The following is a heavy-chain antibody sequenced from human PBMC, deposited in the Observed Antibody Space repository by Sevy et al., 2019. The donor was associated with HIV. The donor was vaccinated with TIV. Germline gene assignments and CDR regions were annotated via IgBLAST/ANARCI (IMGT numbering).Heavy chain of an antibody. CDR2: IYPGDSDT. CDR1: GYSFPTYW. CDR3: ARTFRELLGLEAFDI. D-gene: IGHD3-10*01. V-gene: IGHV5-51*01. J-gene: IGHJ3*02. Sequence: GESLKISCKGSGYSFPTYWIGWVRQMPGKGLEWMGIIYPGDSDTRYSPSFQGQVTISADKSISTAYLQWSSLKASDTAMYYCARTFRELLGLEAFDIWGQGTMVTVSS.